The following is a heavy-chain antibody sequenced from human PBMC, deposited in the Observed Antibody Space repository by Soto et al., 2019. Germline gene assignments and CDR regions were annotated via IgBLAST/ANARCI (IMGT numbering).Heavy chain of an antibody. CDR2: IIPILGIA. CDR1: GGTFSSHT. V-gene: IGHV1-69*04. J-gene: IGHJ5*02. Sequence: ASVKVSCKASGGTFSSHTISWVRQAPGQGLEWMGRIIPILGIANYAQKFQGRVTITADKSTSTAYMELSSLRSEDTAVYYCARDPRFCLAAAGTQRARFAPWGQGSLVTASA. CDR3: ARDPRFCLAAAGTQRARFAP. D-gene: IGHD6-13*01.